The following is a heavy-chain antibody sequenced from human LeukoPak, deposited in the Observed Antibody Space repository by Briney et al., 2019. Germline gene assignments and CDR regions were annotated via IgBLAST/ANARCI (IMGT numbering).Heavy chain of an antibody. V-gene: IGHV5-51*01. CDR2: IYPGDSDT. CDR1: GYRFTSYW. J-gene: IGHJ4*02. CDR3: ARQLCSGGSCYLDY. Sequence: GESLKISCKGSGYRFTSYWIGWVRQMLGKGLEWMGIIYPGDSDTRYSPSFQGQVTMSADKSISTAYLQWSSLKDSDTAMYYCARQLCSGGSCYLDYWGQGTLVTVSS. D-gene: IGHD2-15*01.